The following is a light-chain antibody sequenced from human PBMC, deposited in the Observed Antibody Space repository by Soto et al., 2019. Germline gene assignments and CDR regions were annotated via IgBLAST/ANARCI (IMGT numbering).Light chain of an antibody. CDR1: QNVTSSY. CDR3: QQYGSSRWT. V-gene: IGKV3-20*01. J-gene: IGKJ1*01. CDR2: GAS. Sequence: EIVLTQSPGTLSLSPGERATLSCRASQNVTSSYLAWYQQKPGQAPRLLIYGASSRATGIPDRFSGSGSGTDFTLTISRLEPEDFAVYYCQQYGSSRWTFDQGTKVEIK.